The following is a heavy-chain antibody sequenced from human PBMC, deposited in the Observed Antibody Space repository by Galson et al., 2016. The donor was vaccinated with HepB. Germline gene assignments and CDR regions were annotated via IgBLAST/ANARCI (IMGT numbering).Heavy chain of an antibody. Sequence: ALVKPTQTLTLTCNFSGFSLSTDGMRVSWIRQPPGKALEWLARIAWDDDTYYSASLKTRPTISKDTSKNPVVLTMTHLDPVDTATYYCARITFDRGGVTDEFDIWSRGTMVTVSA. CDR1: GFSLSTDGMR. J-gene: IGHJ3*02. V-gene: IGHV2-70*04. D-gene: IGHD3-10*01. CDR3: ARITFDRGGVTDEFDI. CDR2: IAWDDDT.